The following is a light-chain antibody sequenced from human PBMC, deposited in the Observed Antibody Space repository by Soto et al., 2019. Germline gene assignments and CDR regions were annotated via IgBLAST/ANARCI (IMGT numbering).Light chain of an antibody. Sequence: EIVLTQSPGTLSLSPGERATLSCRASQSVSSSYLAWYQQKPGQAPRLLIYGASSRATGIPDRFSGCGSGTDFTLTISRLEPEDFAVYYCQQYGSSPRTFGQGTKLEIK. V-gene: IGKV3-20*01. CDR3: QQYGSSPRT. CDR1: QSVSSSY. J-gene: IGKJ2*01. CDR2: GAS.